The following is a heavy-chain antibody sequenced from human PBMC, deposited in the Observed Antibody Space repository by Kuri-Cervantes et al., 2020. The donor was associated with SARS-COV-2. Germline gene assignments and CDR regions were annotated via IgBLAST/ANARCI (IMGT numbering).Heavy chain of an antibody. CDR1: GFTFDDYA. CDR2: ISWNSGSI. CDR3: ARGYYDSSGYPLGWYFDP. J-gene: IGHJ2*01. Sequence: LKISCAASGFTFDDYAMHWVRQAPGKGLEWVSGISWNSGSIGYADSVKGRFTISRDNAKNSLYLQMNSLRAGDTAVYYCARGYYDSSGYPLGWYFDPWGRGTLVTVSS. V-gene: IGHV3-9*01. D-gene: IGHD3-22*01.